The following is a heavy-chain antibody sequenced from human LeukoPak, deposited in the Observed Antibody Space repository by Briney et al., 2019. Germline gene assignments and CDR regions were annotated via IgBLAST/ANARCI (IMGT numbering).Heavy chain of an antibody. CDR3: ARERYCSSGSCYYYYGMDV. D-gene: IGHD2-15*01. CDR1: GFTLSSYS. J-gene: IGHJ6*02. CDR2: ISSSSSYI. Sequence: GGSLRLSCAASGFTLSSYSMNWARQAPGKGLEWVSYISSSSSYIYYADSVKGRFTISRDNAKNSLYLQMNSLRAENTAVYYCARERYCSSGSCYYYYGMDVWGQGTTVTVSS. V-gene: IGHV3-21*01.